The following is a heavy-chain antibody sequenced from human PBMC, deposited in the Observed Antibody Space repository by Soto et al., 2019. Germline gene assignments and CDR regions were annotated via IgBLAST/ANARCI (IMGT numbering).Heavy chain of an antibody. CDR3: TRAAWFPYLSFY. V-gene: IGHV3-48*03. D-gene: IGHD3-10*01. CDR1: GFTFSRFE. CDR2: ISSSGSTA. Sequence: GGSLRLSCAASGFTFSRFELHWVRQAPGKGLEWISYISSSGSTAYYASSVECRFTISRDNANNSVYLQMDSLRAEDTALSYCTRAAWFPYLSFYWGQGALVTVSS. J-gene: IGHJ4*02.